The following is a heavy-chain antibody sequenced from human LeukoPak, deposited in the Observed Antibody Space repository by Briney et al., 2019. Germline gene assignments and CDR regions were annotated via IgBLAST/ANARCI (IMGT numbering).Heavy chain of an antibody. CDR2: ISGSGGST. J-gene: IGHJ4*02. CDR3: AKAPVTTCRGAYCYPFDY. CDR1: GFTFSSCA. V-gene: IGHV3-23*01. D-gene: IGHD2-21*01. Sequence: PGGSLRLSCAASGFTFSSCAMSWVRQAPGKGLEWVSAISGSGGSTYYADSVKGRFTISRDNSKNTLYLQMNSLRPEDAAVYYCAKAPVTTCRGAYCYPFDYWGQGTLVTVSS.